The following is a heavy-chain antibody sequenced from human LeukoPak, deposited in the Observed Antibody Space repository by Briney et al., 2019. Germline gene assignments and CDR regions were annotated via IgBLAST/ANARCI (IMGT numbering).Heavy chain of an antibody. J-gene: IGHJ2*01. D-gene: IGHD4-23*01. Sequence: GGSLGLSCAASGFTFSSYSMNWVRQAPGKGLEWVSSISSSSSIIYYADSVKGRFTISRDNAKNSLYLQMNSLTDEDTAVYYCARDPIGYGGNSGVSGANRKNWYFDLWGRGTLVTVSS. CDR3: ARDPIGYGGNSGVSGANRKNWYFDL. CDR2: ISSSSSII. CDR1: GFTFSSYS. V-gene: IGHV3-48*02.